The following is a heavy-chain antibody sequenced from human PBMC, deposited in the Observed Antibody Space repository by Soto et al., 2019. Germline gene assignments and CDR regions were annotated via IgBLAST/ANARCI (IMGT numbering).Heavy chain of an antibody. CDR2: INQEGSEK. J-gene: IGHJ5*02. D-gene: IGHD6-13*01. V-gene: IGHV3-7*03. Sequence: PGGSLRLSCIASGFAFRGYWMSWVRQAPGKGLEWGANINQEGSEKNYVGSVKGRSTIPRNNAKDPLSLQMNSLRAHDTAVYDCGRDRGSSWYEDWFDPWGEGTL. CDR3: GRDRGSSWYEDWFDP. CDR1: GFAFRGYW.